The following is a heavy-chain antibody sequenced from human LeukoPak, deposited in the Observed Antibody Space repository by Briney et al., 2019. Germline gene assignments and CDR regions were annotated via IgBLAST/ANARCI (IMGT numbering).Heavy chain of an antibody. V-gene: IGHV3-21*01. CDR2: ISSSSSYI. Sequence: GGSLRLSCAASGFTFSSYSMNWVRQAPGKGLEWVSSISSSSSYIYYADSVKGRFTSSRDNAKNSLYLQMNSLRAEDTAVYYCARDSATVTSTSSWFDPWGQGTLVTVSS. CDR3: ARDSATVTSTSSWFDP. J-gene: IGHJ5*02. CDR1: GFTFSSYS. D-gene: IGHD4-17*01.